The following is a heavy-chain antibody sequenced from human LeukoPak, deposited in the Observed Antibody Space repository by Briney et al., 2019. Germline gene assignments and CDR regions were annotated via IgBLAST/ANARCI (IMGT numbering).Heavy chain of an antibody. D-gene: IGHD2-21*01. CDR2: INHNSGGT. V-gene: IGHV1-2*02. J-gene: IGHJ4*02. Sequence: ASVKVSCKASGYTFTGNYMHWLRQAPAQGLEWMGWINHNSGGTNYAQKFQGRVTMTRDTSISTAYMELSRLRSDDTAVYYCARVVVADHIDYWGQGTLVTVSS. CDR3: ARVVVADHIDY. CDR1: GYTFTGNY.